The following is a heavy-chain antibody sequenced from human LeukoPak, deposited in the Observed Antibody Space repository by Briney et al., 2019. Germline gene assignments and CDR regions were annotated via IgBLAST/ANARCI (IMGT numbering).Heavy chain of an antibody. CDR2: IYYSGST. J-gene: IGHJ3*02. Sequence: SETLSLTCTVSGGSVSSGSYYWSWIRQPPGKGLEWIGYIYYSGSTNYNPSLKSRVTISVDTSKNQFFLKLSSVTAADTAVYYCARLRIAARPGAFDIWGQGTMVTVSS. V-gene: IGHV4-61*01. D-gene: IGHD6-6*01. CDR3: ARLRIAARPGAFDI. CDR1: GGSVSSGSYY.